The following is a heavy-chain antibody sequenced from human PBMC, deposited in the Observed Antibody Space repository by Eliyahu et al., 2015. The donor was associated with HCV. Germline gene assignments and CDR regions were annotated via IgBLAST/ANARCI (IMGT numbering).Heavy chain of an antibody. V-gene: IGHV4-59*01. J-gene: IGHJ4*02. CDR1: GGSISXXY. Sequence: QVQLQESGPGLVKPSETLSLXCTVXGGSISXXYXXXIRQPPGKGLEWIGYIYYSGSTNYNPSLKSRVTISVDTSKNQFSLKLSSVTAADTAVYYCARALVQKRLRLGELSRHYFDYWGQGTLVTVSS. D-gene: IGHD3-16*02. CDR2: IYYSGST. CDR3: ARALVQKRLRLGELSRHYFDY.